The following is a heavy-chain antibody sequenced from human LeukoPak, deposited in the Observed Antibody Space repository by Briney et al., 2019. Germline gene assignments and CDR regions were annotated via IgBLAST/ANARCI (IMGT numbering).Heavy chain of an antibody. CDR2: ISSSGSTI. CDR3: AREGPRRLLGLDY. CDR1: GFTFSSYE. J-gene: IGHJ4*02. V-gene: IGHV3-48*03. Sequence: GGSLRLSCAASGFTFSSYEMNWVRQAPGKGLEWVSYISSSGSTIYYADSVKGRFTISRDNAKNSLYLQMNSLRAEDTAVYYCAREGPRRLLGLDYWAREPWSPSPQ. D-gene: IGHD3-22*01.